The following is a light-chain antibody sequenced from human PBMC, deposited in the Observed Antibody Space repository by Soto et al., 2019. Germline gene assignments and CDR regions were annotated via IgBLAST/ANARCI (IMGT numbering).Light chain of an antibody. CDR2: DAS. CDR1: QNIFTW. Sequence: DIQMTQSPSTLSASVGDRVTITCRASQNIFTWLAWYQHKPGKAPKLLIYDASILESGVPSRFSGSGSGTLFTLTITSLQSDDFASYYCQQYNTHSFGGGTKVDTK. J-gene: IGKJ4*01. V-gene: IGKV1-5*01. CDR3: QQYNTHS.